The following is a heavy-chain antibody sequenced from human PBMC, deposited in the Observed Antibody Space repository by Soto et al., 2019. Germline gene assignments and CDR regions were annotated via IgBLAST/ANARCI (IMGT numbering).Heavy chain of an antibody. Sequence: SVKVSCKASGGTFSSYAISWVRQAPGQGLEWMGWIIPNIGTANYAQKLQGRVTITTDTSTSTAYIELRSLRSDDTAVYYCARGTRVTYYYDSSGYPPDHFDYWGQGTLVTVSS. J-gene: IGHJ4*02. CDR3: ARGTRVTYYYDSSGYPPDHFDY. V-gene: IGHV1-69*05. D-gene: IGHD3-22*01. CDR1: GGTFSSYA. CDR2: IIPNIGTA.